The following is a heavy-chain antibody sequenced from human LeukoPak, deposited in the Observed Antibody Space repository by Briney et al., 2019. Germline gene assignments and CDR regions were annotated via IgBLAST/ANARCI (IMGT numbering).Heavy chain of an antibody. D-gene: IGHD1-26*01. V-gene: IGHV4-39*07. CDR2: IYYSGDT. J-gene: IGHJ5*01. CDR1: GGSISSRSYY. Sequence: SETLSLTCTVSGGSISSRSYYWGWIRQPPGKGLEWIANIYYSGDTYYNPSLKSRVTISVDTSKNQFSLKLSSVAAADTAVYYCARDRSRWDLLPFDSWGQGTVVTVSS. CDR3: ARDRSRWDLLPFDS.